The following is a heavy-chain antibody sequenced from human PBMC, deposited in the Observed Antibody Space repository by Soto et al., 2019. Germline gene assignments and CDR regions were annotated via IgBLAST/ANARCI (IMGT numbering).Heavy chain of an antibody. D-gene: IGHD3-22*01. CDR1: GGSISSYY. Sequence: SETLSLTCTVSGGSISSYYWSWIRQPPGKGLEWIGYIYYSGSTNYNPSLKSRVTISVDTSKNQFSLKLSSVAAADTAVYYCAREYYSDSSGYYDNWFDPWGQGTLITVSS. V-gene: IGHV4-59*01. CDR2: IYYSGST. CDR3: AREYYSDSSGYYDNWFDP. J-gene: IGHJ5*02.